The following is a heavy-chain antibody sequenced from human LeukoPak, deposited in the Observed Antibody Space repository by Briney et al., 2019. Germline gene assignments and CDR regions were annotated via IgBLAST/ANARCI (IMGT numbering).Heavy chain of an antibody. J-gene: IGHJ5*02. V-gene: IGHV1-69*05. CDR1: GGIFRNYA. D-gene: IGHD2/OR15-2a*01. CDR2: IIPISGTP. CDR3: ARDHVWSGIVIVPLDNWFDP. Sequence: RASVKVSCKASGGIFRNYAISWVRQAPGQGLEWMGRIIPISGTPNYAQKFQGRVTITTDESTSTAYMELNSLRSEDTAVYYCARDHVWSGIVIVPLDNWFDPWGQGTLVTVSS.